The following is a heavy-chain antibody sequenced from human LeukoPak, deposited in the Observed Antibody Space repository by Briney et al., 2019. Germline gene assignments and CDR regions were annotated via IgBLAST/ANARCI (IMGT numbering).Heavy chain of an antibody. Sequence: ASVKVSCKASGGTFSSYAISWVRQAPGPGHELVGGIIPIFGSANYAQKFQGRVTITADESTSTAYMELSSLRSEDTAVYYCARSHYCSSTSCSPGSRFDPWGQGTLVTVSS. V-gene: IGHV1-69*13. CDR1: GGTFSSYA. CDR3: ARSHYCSSTSCSPGSRFDP. J-gene: IGHJ5*02. D-gene: IGHD2-2*01. CDR2: IIPIFGSA.